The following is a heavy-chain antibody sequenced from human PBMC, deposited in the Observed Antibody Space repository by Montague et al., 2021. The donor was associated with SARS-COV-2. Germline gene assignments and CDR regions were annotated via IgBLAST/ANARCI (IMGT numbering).Heavy chain of an antibody. V-gene: IGHV4-59*01. J-gene: IGHJ6*02. CDR2: IYYSGST. CDR3: AWSGGVYDYVWESYLQRSTNYGMDV. Sequence: SETLSLTCTVSGGSISSYYWSWIWQPPGKGLEWIGYIYYSGSTNYNHSLKSRVTISVDTSTYQFSLKLSSVTVADTAVYYCAWSGGVYDYVWESYLQRSTNYGMDVWGQGTTVTVSS. D-gene: IGHD3-16*01. CDR1: GGSISSYY.